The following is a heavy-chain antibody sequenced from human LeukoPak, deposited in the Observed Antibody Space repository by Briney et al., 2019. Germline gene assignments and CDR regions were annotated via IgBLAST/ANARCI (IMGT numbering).Heavy chain of an antibody. Sequence: ASVKVSCKASGYTFTGYYMHWVRQAPGQGLEWMGWINPNSGGTNYAQKFQGRVTMTRDTSISTAYMELSRLRSDDTAVYYCARDRSGSYHELSWFDPWGQGTLVTVSS. CDR3: ARDRSGSYHELSWFDP. J-gene: IGHJ5*02. CDR1: GYTFTGYY. D-gene: IGHD1-26*01. V-gene: IGHV1-2*02. CDR2: INPNSGGT.